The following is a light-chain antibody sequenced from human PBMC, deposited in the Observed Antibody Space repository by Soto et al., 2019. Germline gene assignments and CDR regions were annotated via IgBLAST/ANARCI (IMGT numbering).Light chain of an antibody. CDR3: QQRRTWPLT. CDR2: DAS. J-gene: IGKJ4*01. Sequence: EVVLTQTAATLSLSPGERATLSCRARQSVNSYLVWYQQKPGQTPTLLIYDASNRATGIPARFSGSGSETEFTLTIRSLEPEDFAVYYCQQRRTWPLTFGGGTRVEIK. CDR1: QSVNSY. V-gene: IGKV3-11*01.